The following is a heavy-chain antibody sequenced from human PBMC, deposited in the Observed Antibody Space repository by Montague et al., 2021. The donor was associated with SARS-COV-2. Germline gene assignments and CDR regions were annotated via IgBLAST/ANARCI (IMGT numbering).Heavy chain of an antibody. CDR1: GFTFSSYS. D-gene: IGHD3-9*01. CDR3: AKEAAALTGGMDV. Sequence: SLRLSCAASGFTFSSYSMHWVRQAPGKGLEWVAVIWYDGSNKYYADSVKGRFTISRDNSKNTLYLQMNSLRAEDTAVYYCAKEAAALTGGMDVWGQGTTVTVSS. CDR2: IWYDGSNK. V-gene: IGHV3-33*06. J-gene: IGHJ6*02.